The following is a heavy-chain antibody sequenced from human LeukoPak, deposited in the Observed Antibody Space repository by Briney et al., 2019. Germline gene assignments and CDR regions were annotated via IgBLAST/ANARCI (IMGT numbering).Heavy chain of an antibody. Sequence: SETLSLTCTVSGGSITSSSYYWGWIRQPPGKGLQWIGRIYTSGSTYYNPSLKSRVTISVDTSKNQFSLKLSSVTAADTAVYYCARHQDILTGYPPLPGRFDPWGQGTLVTVSS. CDR3: ARHQDILTGYPPLPGRFDP. CDR1: GGSITSSSYY. D-gene: IGHD3-9*01. V-gene: IGHV4-39*01. CDR2: IYTSGST. J-gene: IGHJ5*02.